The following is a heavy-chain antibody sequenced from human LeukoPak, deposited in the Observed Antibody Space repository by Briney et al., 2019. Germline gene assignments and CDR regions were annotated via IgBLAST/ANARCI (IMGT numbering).Heavy chain of an antibody. D-gene: IGHD4-11*01. CDR3: ARDHDYQSFDY. J-gene: IGHJ4*02. Sequence: GGSLRLSCVASGFTFSNYWMSWLRQAPGKGLEWMANIKEDGSVKYYVGSLEGRFTISRDNAKNSLYLQMNSLRAEDTAVYYCARDHDYQSFDYWGQGTLVTVSS. V-gene: IGHV3-7*01. CDR1: GFTFSNYW. CDR2: IKEDGSVK.